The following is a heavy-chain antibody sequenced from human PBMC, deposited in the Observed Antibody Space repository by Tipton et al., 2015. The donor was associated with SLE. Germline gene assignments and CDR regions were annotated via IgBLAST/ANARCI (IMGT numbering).Heavy chain of an antibody. CDR3: ARGSGSSWSPGRLAY. CDR1: GGSVNNYY. V-gene: IGHV4-4*07. D-gene: IGHD6-13*01. J-gene: IGHJ4*02. CDR2: IYTSGGT. Sequence: TLSLTCTVSGGSVNNYYWRWIRQPAGKGLEWIGRIYTSGGTDYNPSLKSRVTLSIDTSRNQFSLNLNSLTAADTAVYYCARGSGSSWSPGRLAYWGQGTLVTVSS.